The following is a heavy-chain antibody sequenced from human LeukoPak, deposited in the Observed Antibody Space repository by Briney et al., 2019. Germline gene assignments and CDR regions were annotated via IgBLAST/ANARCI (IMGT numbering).Heavy chain of an antibody. V-gene: IGHV1-24*01. CDR1: GYTLTELS. CDR2: FDPEDGET. D-gene: IGHD3-9*01. CDR3: ATPFGYFAVEDAFDI. Sequence: AASVKVSCKVSGYTLTELSMHWVRQAPGKGLEWMGGFDPEDGETIYAQKFQSRVTMTEDTSTDTAYMELSSLRSEDTAVYYCATPFGYFAVEDAFDIWGQGTMVTVSS. J-gene: IGHJ3*02.